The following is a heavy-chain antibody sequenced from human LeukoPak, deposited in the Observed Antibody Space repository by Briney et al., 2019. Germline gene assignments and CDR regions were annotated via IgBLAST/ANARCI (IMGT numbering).Heavy chain of an antibody. CDR3: ARDYDILTGYYRENWFDP. Sequence: GASVKVSCTASGYTFTSYAMHWVRQAPGQRLEWMGWINAGDGNTKYSQKFQGRVTITRDTSASTAYMELSSLRSEDTAVYYCARDYDILTGYYRENWFDPWGQGTLVTVSS. CDR2: INAGDGNT. D-gene: IGHD3-9*01. V-gene: IGHV1-3*01. J-gene: IGHJ5*02. CDR1: GYTFTSYA.